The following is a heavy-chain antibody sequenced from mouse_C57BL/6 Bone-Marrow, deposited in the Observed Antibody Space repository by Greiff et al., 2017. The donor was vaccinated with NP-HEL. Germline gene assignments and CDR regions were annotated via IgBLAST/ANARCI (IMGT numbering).Heavy chain of an antibody. J-gene: IGHJ4*01. CDR2: ISYDGSN. CDR3: ARDAGIITTAFYAMDY. CDR1: GYSITSGYY. Sequence: EVKLQESGPGLVKPSQSLSLTCSVTGYSITSGYYWNWIRQFPGNKLEWMGYISYDGSNNYNPSLKNRISITRDTSKNQFFLKLNSVTTEDTATYYCARDAGIITTAFYAMDYWGQGTSVTVSS. D-gene: IGHD1-1*01. V-gene: IGHV3-6*01.